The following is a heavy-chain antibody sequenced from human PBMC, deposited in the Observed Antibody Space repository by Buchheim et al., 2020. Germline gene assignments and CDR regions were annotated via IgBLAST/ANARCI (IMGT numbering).Heavy chain of an antibody. D-gene: IGHD3-3*01. CDR2: ISYDGSNK. V-gene: IGHV3-30-3*01. CDR3: ARVPKYYDFWSGYYTPDYYYYYGMDV. Sequence: QVQLVESGGGVVQPGRSLRLSCAASGFTFSSYAMHWVRQAPGKGLEWVAVISYDGSNKYYAVSVKGRFTISRENSKNTLYLQMNSLRAEDTAVYYCARVPKYYDFWSGYYTPDYYYYYGMDVWGQGTT. CDR1: GFTFSSYA. J-gene: IGHJ6*02.